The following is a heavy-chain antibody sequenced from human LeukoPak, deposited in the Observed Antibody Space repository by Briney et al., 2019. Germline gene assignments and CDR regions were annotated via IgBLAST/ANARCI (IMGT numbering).Heavy chain of an antibody. J-gene: IGHJ4*02. CDR1: GFTFGTYW. CDR2: IKQDGSEK. D-gene: IGHD4-17*01. V-gene: IGHV3-7*01. Sequence: GGSLRLSCAASGFTFGTYWMTWVSQAPGKGLEWVANIKQDGSEKYYVDSVRGRFTISRDNAKNSLYLQMNSLRAEDTAMYFCARDRQYGDLDYWGQGTLVTVSS. CDR3: ARDRQYGDLDY.